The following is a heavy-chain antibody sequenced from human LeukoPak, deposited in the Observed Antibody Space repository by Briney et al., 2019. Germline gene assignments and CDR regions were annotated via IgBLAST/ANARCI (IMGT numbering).Heavy chain of an antibody. V-gene: IGHV1-24*01. CDR1: GYTLTELS. Sequence: ASVKVSCKVSGYTLTELSMHWVRQAPGKGLEWMGGFDPEDGETIYAQKFQGRVTMTEDTSTDTAYMELSSLRSEDTAVYYCAAGYYDSSAEIKDAFDIWGQGTMVTVSS. D-gene: IGHD3-9*01. CDR2: FDPEDGET. CDR3: AAGYYDSSAEIKDAFDI. J-gene: IGHJ3*02.